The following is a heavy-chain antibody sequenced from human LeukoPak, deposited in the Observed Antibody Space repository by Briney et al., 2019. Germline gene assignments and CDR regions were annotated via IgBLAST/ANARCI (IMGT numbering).Heavy chain of an antibody. CDR1: GGSISSSSYY. V-gene: IGHV4-39*07. CDR3: ARVASRLPLRYFDWFPDQRHGMDV. Sequence: SETLSLTCTVSGGSISSSSYYWGWIRQPPGKGLEWIGSIYYSGSTYYNPSLKSRVTISVDTSKNQFSLKLSSVTAADTAVYYCARVASRLPLRYFDWFPDQRHGMDVWGQGTTVTVSS. J-gene: IGHJ6*02. D-gene: IGHD3-9*01. CDR2: IYYSGST.